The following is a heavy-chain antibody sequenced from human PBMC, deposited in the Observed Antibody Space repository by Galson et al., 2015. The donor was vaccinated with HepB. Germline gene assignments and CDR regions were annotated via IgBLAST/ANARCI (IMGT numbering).Heavy chain of an antibody. J-gene: IGHJ4*02. V-gene: IGHV4-30-4*01. D-gene: IGHD4-17*01. CDR2: IYSSGGT. CDR1: GGSINSGDYY. Sequence: TLSLTCTVSGGSINSGDYYWSWIRQPPGKGLEWIGYIYSSGGTYYNPSLKSRISISVDTSKNQFSLRLSSVTAADTAVYYCARVLYGERPFDYWGQGTLVTVSS. CDR3: ARVLYGERPFDY.